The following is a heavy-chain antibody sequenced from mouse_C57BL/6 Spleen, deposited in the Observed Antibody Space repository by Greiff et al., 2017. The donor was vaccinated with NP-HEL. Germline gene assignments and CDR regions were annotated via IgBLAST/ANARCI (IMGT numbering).Heavy chain of an antibody. CDR2: ISYSGST. CDR3: ARGITTRGWYFDV. Sequence: EVQLQESGPGLAKPSQTLSLSCSVTGYSITSDYWNWIRKFPGHKLEYMGYISYSGSTYYNPSLKSRISITRDTSKNQYYLQLNSMTTEDTATYYCARGITTRGWYFDVWGTGTTVTVSS. J-gene: IGHJ1*03. CDR1: GYSITSDY. D-gene: IGHD1-1*01. V-gene: IGHV3-8*01.